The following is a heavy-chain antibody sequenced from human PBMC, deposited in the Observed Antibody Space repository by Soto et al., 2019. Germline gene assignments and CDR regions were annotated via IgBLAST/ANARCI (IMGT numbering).Heavy chain of an antibody. CDR2: INHSGST. J-gene: IGHJ6*02. Sequence: SETLSLTCAVYGGSFSGYYWSWIRQPPGKGLEWIGEINHSGSTNYNPSLKSRVTISVDTSKNQFSLKLSSVTAADTAVYYCARGGYSYGLCYYYYAMDVWGQGPTVT. V-gene: IGHV4-34*01. CDR3: ARGGYSYGLCYYYYAMDV. CDR1: GGSFSGYY. D-gene: IGHD5-18*01.